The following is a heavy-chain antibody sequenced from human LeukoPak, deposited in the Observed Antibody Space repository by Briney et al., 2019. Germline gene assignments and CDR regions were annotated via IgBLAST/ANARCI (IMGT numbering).Heavy chain of an antibody. CDR1: GFTFSGSA. V-gene: IGHV3-73*01. CDR3: TSSGSYLDAFDI. J-gene: IGHJ3*02. D-gene: IGHD1-26*01. Sequence: GGSLRLSCAASGFTFSGSAMHWVRRASGKGLEWVGRIRSKANNYATASAASVKGRFTFSRDDSKNTAYLQMNSLKTEDTAVYYCTSSGSYLDAFDIWGQGSVVTVSS. CDR2: IRSKANNYAT.